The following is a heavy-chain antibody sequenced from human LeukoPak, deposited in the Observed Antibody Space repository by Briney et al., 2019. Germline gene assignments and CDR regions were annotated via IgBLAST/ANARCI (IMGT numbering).Heavy chain of an antibody. D-gene: IGHD2-15*01. Sequence: GGSLRLSCSASGFPFNTYAIHCVRQAPGKGLEYVAGISSNGDNTDFADSAKVRFTISRDNSKSTLFLQMNSLRAEDTAVYFCTRDSALLGVAFDLWGQGTVVTFSS. J-gene: IGHJ3*01. CDR3: TRDSALLGVAFDL. V-gene: IGHV3-64D*06. CDR1: GFPFNTYA. CDR2: ISSNGDNT.